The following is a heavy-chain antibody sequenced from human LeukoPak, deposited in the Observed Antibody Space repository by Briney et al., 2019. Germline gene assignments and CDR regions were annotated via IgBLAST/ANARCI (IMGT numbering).Heavy chain of an antibody. D-gene: IGHD2-15*01. CDR1: GGSISNSGYY. V-gene: IGHV4-39*07. CDR2: INHSGST. J-gene: IGHJ6*03. CDR3: AHQRYCSGGSCYYYYYMDV. Sequence: SETLSLTCTVSGGSISNSGYYWGWIRQPPGKGLEWIGEINHSGSTNYNPSLKSRVTISVDTSKNQFSLKLSSVTAADTAVYYCAHQRYCSGGSCYYYYYMDVWGKGTTVTISS.